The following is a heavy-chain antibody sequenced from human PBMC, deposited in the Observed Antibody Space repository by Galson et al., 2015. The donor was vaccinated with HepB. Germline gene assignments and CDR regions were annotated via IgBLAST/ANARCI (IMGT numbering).Heavy chain of an antibody. J-gene: IGHJ4*02. V-gene: IGHV3-30-3*01. CDR3: ARGPGVVVAMIARVDY. CDR2: ISHDGGNE. Sequence: SLRLSCAASGFTFRSYAMHWVRQAPGKGLEWAAVISHDGGNEYYADSVKGRFTISRDNSKNTLYLQMDSLRPQDTAIYYCARGPGVVVAMIARVDYWGQGTLVTVSS. D-gene: IGHD2-15*01. CDR1: GFTFRSYA.